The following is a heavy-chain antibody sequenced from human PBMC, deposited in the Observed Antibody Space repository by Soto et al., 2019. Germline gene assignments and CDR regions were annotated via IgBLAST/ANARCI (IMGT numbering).Heavy chain of an antibody. CDR1: GGSIGIYY. CDR3: ARGRVASTADFDY. J-gene: IGHJ4*02. V-gene: IGHV4-59*01. CDR2: IHNSGSS. Sequence: SETLSLTCTISGGSIGIYYWTWIRQPPGKGLEWIGYIHNSGSSNYNPSLKSRVTISVDTSKTQFSLNLSSVTTADTAVYYCARGRVASTADFDYWGQGALVTFSS. D-gene: IGHD2-2*01.